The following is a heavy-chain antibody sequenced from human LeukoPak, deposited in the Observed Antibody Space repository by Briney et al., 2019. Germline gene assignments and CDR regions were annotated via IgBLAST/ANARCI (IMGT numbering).Heavy chain of an antibody. CDR2: IRNDRIT. CDR3: TWMATIFTVDY. V-gene: IGHV3-15*01. J-gene: IGHJ4*02. D-gene: IGHD5-12*01. Sequence: ESGGSLRLSCAASGFKFDDYGMSWVRQAPGKGLEWVGRIRNDRITDYAAPVQGRFSISRDNSKNTFYLQMNSLRTEDTGMYFCTWMATIFTVDYWGQGTLVTVSS. CDR1: GFKFDDYG.